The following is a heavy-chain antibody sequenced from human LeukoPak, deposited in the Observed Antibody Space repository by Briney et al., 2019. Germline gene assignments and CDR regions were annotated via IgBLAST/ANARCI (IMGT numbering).Heavy chain of an antibody. CDR1: GASISSGGYY. CDR3: ARADSVGGRYSSSWHFDY. D-gene: IGHD6-13*01. J-gene: IGHJ4*02. Sequence: PSETLSLTCTVSGASISSGGYYWNWIRQHPGKGLEWIGYIYYSGSTCYSPSLKSRVTISLDTSKTQFSLRLSSVTAADTAVYYCARADSVGGRYSSSWHFDYWGQGTLVTVSS. V-gene: IGHV4-31*03. CDR2: IYYSGST.